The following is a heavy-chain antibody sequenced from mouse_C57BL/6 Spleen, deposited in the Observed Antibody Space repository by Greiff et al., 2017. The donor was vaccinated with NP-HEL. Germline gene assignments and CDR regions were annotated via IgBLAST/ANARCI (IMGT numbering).Heavy chain of an antibody. CDR2: ISDGGSYT. CDR3: ARGTTERGDWFAY. V-gene: IGHV5-4*03. D-gene: IGHD1-1*01. Sequence: DVMLVESGGGLVKPGGSLKLSCAASGFTFSSYAMSWVRQTPEKRLEWVATISDGGSYTYYPDNVKGRFTISRDNAKNNLYLQMSHLKSEDTAMYYGARGTTERGDWFAYWGQGTLVTVSA. CDR1: GFTFSSYA. J-gene: IGHJ3*01.